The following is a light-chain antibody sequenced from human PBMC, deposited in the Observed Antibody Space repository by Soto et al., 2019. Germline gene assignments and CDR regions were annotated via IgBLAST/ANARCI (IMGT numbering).Light chain of an antibody. CDR3: QQYNSYPG. CDR2: KAS. CDR1: QSISSW. Sequence: DIQMTQSPSTLSASVGDRVTITCRASQSISSWLAWYQQKPGKAPKLLIYKASSLESWVPSRFSGSGSGTEFTLTISSLQPDDFATYYCQQYNSYPGFGQGTKVEIK. J-gene: IGKJ1*01. V-gene: IGKV1-5*03.